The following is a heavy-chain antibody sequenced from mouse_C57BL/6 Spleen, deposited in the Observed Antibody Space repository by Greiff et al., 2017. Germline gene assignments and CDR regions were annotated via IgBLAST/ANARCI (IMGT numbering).Heavy chain of an antibody. V-gene: IGHV5-9-1*02. CDR2: ISSGGDYI. D-gene: IGHD2-3*01. Sequence: DVHLVESGEGLVKPGGSLKLSCAASGFTFSSYAMSWVRQTPEKRLEWVAYISSGGDYIYYADTVKGRFTISRDNARNTLYLQMSSLKSEDTAMYYCTRALYDGYYVGYWGQGTTLTVSS. J-gene: IGHJ2*01. CDR3: TRALYDGYYVGY. CDR1: GFTFSSYA.